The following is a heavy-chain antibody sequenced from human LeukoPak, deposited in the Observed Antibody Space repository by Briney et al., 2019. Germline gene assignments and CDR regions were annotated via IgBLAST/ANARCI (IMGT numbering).Heavy chain of an antibody. CDR3: AKYSSSRLDY. CDR2: IYSGGTT. D-gene: IGHD6-19*01. J-gene: IGHJ4*02. V-gene: IGHV3-53*01. Sequence: GGSLRLSCAASGITVSSNYMSWVRQPPGKGLEWVSIIYSGGTTYYADSVKGRFTISRDNSKNTLYLQMNSLRAEDTAVYYCAKYSSSRLDYWGQGTLITVSS. CDR1: GITVSSNY.